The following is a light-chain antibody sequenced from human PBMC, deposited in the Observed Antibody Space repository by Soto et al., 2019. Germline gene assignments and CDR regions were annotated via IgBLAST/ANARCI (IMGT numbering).Light chain of an antibody. CDR3: QQYNSYSWT. J-gene: IGKJ1*01. CDR2: KAS. V-gene: IGKV1-5*03. CDR1: QTISSW. Sequence: DIQMTQSPSTLSGSVGDRVTITCRASQTISSWLAWYQQKPGKAPKLLIYKASSLESGVPSRFSGSGSGTGFTLTISSLQPDDFATYYCQQYNSYSWTFGQGTKVEIK.